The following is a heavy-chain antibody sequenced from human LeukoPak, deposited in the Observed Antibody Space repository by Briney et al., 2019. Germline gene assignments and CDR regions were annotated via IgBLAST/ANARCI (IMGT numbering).Heavy chain of an antibody. V-gene: IGHV3-21*01. D-gene: IGHD1-26*01. CDR2: ISSSSSYI. CDR3: ARDRDLGFDY. Sequence: PGGSLRLSCAASGFTFSSYSMNWVRQAPGKGLEWASSISSSSSYIYYADSVKGRFTISRDNAKNSLYLQMNSLRAEDTAVYYCARDRDLGFDYWGQGTLVTVSS. CDR1: GFTFSSYS. J-gene: IGHJ4*02.